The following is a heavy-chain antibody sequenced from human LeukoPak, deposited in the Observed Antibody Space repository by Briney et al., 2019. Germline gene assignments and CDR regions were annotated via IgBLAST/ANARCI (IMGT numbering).Heavy chain of an antibody. CDR3: ARGTISPWYQYWFDP. CDR2: INPSGGST. J-gene: IGHJ5*02. V-gene: IGHV1-46*01. D-gene: IGHD2-2*01. CDR1: GYTFTSYY. Sequence: ASVKVSCKASGYTFTSYYMHWVRQAPGQGLEWMGIINPSGGSTSYAQKFQGRVTMTRNTSISTAYMELSSLRSEDTAVYYCARGTISPWYQYWFDPWGQGTLVTVSS.